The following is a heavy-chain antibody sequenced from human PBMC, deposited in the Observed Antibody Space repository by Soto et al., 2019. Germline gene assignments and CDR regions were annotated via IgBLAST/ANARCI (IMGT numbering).Heavy chain of an antibody. D-gene: IGHD3-10*01. CDR1: GFTFSSCR. CDR2: ISSRSDI. V-gene: IGHV3-21*01. CDR3: DANSSRASCCLGDVGTFDT. Sequence: GVLLRIACFDTGFTFSSCRINWVRHPPAKGLEWVSSISSRSDICYADSVTGRFTMSGDNATNSVYLQMKSLVAKVAMIYSCDANSSRASCCLGDVGTFDTGGQEAMVKVSS. J-gene: IGHJ3*02.